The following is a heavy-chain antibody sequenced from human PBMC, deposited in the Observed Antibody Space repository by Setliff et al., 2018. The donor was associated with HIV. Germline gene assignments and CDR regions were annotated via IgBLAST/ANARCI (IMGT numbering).Heavy chain of an antibody. J-gene: IGHJ5*02. CDR3: ARCSTASAHSVSWFDP. D-gene: IGHD2-2*01. Sequence: GGSLRLSCAASGFTVSSNEMSWVRQAPGKGLEWVSSISGGSTYYADSRKGRFTISRDNSKNTLYLQMNSLRAEDTAVYYCARCSTASAHSVSWFDPWGQETLVTVSS. CDR2: ISGGST. CDR1: GFTVSSNE. V-gene: IGHV3-66*01.